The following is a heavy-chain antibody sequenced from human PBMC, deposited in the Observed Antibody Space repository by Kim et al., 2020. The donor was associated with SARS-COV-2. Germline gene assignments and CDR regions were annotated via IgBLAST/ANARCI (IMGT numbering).Heavy chain of an antibody. V-gene: IGHV4-61*02. D-gene: IGHD5-12*01. Sequence: NYNPTHKRRVTISVDTSKDQFSLKLSSVTAADTAVYYCARDGIVATMFDYWGQGTLVTVSS. CDR3: ARDGIVATMFDY. J-gene: IGHJ4*02.